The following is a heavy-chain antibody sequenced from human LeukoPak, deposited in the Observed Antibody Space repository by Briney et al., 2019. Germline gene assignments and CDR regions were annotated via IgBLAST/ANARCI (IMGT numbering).Heavy chain of an antibody. V-gene: IGHV3-23*01. CDR3: AKESYCGGDCSSAGNWFDP. CDR2: VSGAGGNT. D-gene: IGHD2-21*02. CDR1: GFTFSSYA. Sequence: GGSLRLSCAASGFTFSSYAMSWVRQAPGRGLEWVSGVSGAGGNTYYADSVKGRFTISRDNSRNTLYLQMHSLRAEDTAVYYCAKESYCGGDCSSAGNWFDPRGQGTLVTVSS. J-gene: IGHJ5*02.